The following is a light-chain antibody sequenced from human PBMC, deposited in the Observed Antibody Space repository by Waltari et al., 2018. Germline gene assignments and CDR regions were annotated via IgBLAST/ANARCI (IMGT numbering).Light chain of an antibody. CDR3: SSYTSSSTWV. J-gene: IGLJ3*02. V-gene: IGLV2-14*01. Sequence: QSALTQPASVSGSPGQSITISCTGTRTAVGVYNYVPWYQQHPGKAPKLMIYDVRKRPSGVSNRFSGSKSGNTASLTISGLQAEDEADYYCSSYTSSSTWVFGGGTKLTVL. CDR2: DVR. CDR1: RTAVGVYNY.